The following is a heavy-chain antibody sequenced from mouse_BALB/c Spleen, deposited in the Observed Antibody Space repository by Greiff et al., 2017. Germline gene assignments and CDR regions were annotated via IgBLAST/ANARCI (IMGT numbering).Heavy chain of an antibody. D-gene: IGHD2-12*01. V-gene: IGHV3-2*02. J-gene: IGHJ2*01. CDR3: ARRGYYSPYYFDY. CDR1: GYSITSDYA. Sequence: EVKLMESGPGLVKPSQSLSLTCTVTGYSITSDYAWNWIRQFPGNKLEWMGYISYSGSTSYNPSLKSRISITRDTSKNQFFLQLNSVTTEDTATYYCARRGYYSPYYFDYWGQGTTLTVSS. CDR2: ISYSGST.